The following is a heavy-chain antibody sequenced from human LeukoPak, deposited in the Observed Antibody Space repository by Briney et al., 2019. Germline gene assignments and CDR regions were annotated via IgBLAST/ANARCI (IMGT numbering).Heavy chain of an antibody. D-gene: IGHD3-3*02. CDR3: ARVSAFDGRWDAFDI. CDR1: GFTFSSYS. J-gene: IGHJ3*02. Sequence: GGSLRLSCAASGFTFSSYSMNWVRQAPGKGLEWVSYISSSSSTIYYADSVKGRFTISRDNAKNSLYLQMNSLRAEDTAVYYCARVSAFDGRWDAFDIWGQGTMVTVSS. V-gene: IGHV3-48*01. CDR2: ISSSSSTI.